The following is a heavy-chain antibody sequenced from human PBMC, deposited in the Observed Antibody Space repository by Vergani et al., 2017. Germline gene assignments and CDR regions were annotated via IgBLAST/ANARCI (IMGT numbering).Heavy chain of an antibody. CDR1: GGSFSGYY. D-gene: IGHD2-21*01. CDR2: INHSGST. CDR3: ARFVGYPSPYFDY. V-gene: IGHV4-34*01. Sequence: QVQLQQWGAGLLKPSETLSLTCAVYGGSFSGYYWSWIRQPPGKGLEWIGEINHSGSTNYNPSLKSRVTISVDTSKNQFPLKLSSVTAADTAVYYCARFVGYPSPYFDYWGQRTLVTVSS. J-gene: IGHJ4*02.